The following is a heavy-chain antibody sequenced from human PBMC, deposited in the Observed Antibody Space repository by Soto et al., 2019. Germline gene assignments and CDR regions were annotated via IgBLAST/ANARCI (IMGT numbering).Heavy chain of an antibody. Sequence: PGGSLRLSCAASGFTFSSYGMHWVRQAPGKGLEWVAVISYDGSNKYYADSVKGRFTISRDNSKNTLYLQMNSLRAEDTAVYYCAKERREGGDYYYYYYYMDVWGKGTTVTVSS. CDR1: GFTFSSYG. CDR3: AKERREGGDYYYYYYYMDV. V-gene: IGHV3-30*18. CDR2: ISYDGSNK. D-gene: IGHD4-17*01. J-gene: IGHJ6*03.